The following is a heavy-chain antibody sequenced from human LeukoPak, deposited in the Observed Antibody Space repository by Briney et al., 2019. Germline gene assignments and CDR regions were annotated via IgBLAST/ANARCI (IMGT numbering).Heavy chain of an antibody. J-gene: IGHJ4*02. Sequence: GGSLRLSCAASGFTFSSYAMSWVRQAPGKGLEGVSVISSSGDSTFYADSVKGRFTISRDNAKNSLYLQMNSLRAEDTAIYYCAKSFPYYYGSGSYYINPFDSWGQGTLVTVSS. CDR1: GFTFSSYA. CDR3: AKSFPYYYGSGSYYINPFDS. CDR2: ISSSGDST. D-gene: IGHD3-10*01. V-gene: IGHV3-23*01.